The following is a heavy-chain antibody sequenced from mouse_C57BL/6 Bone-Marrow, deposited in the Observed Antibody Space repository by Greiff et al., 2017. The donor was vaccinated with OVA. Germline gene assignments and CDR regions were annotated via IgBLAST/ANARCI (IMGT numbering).Heavy chain of an antibody. CDR3: AREVVGY. D-gene: IGHD1-1*01. Sequence: QVQLQQSGAELVRPGTSVKMSCKASGYTFTNYWIGWAKQRPGHGLEWIGMIHPNSGSTNYNEKFKSKATLTVDKSSSTAYMQLSSLTSEDSAVYYCAREVVGYWGQGTTLTVSS. V-gene: IGHV1-63*01. J-gene: IGHJ2*01. CDR1: GYTFTNYW. CDR2: IHPNSGST.